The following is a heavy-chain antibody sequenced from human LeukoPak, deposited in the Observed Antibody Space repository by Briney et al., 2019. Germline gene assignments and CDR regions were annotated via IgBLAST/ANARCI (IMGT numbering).Heavy chain of an antibody. V-gene: IGHV4-4*02. CDR2: IYHSGST. Sequence: PSETLSLTCAVSGGSISSSNWWSWVRQPPGKGLEWIGEIYHSGSTNYNPSLKSRVTISVDKSKNQFSLKLSSVTAADTAVYYCARGNQYKVAVYDYWGQGTLVTVSS. CDR1: GGSISSSNW. D-gene: IGHD1-14*01. J-gene: IGHJ4*02. CDR3: ARGNQYKVAVYDY.